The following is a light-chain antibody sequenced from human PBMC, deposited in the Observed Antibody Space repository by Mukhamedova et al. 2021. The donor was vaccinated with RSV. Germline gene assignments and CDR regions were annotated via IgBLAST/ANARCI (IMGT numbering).Light chain of an antibody. CDR2: DVV. CDR1: S. J-gene: IGLJ1*01. CDR3: CSYSGSSSSF. Sequence: SVSWYQQYPGKAPKLIIYDVVGRPSGFSHRFSGSKSGTTASLTIPVLQPADEAAYFCCSYSGSSSSFFGSGTTVTAL. V-gene: IGLV2-11*03.